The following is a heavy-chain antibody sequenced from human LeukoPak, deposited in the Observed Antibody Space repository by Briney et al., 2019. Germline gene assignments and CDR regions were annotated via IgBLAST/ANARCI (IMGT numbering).Heavy chain of an antibody. CDR3: ARGFCSGGSCVYYYYGMDV. J-gene: IGHJ6*02. D-gene: IGHD2-15*01. Sequence: GGSLRLSCAASGFTFSTYSINWVRQAPGKGLEWVSYISSSGGTIYYADSVKGRFTISRDNAKNSLYLQMNSLRAEDTAVYYCARGFCSGGSCVYYYYGMDVWGQGTTVTVSS. CDR1: GFTFSTYS. CDR2: ISSSGGTI. V-gene: IGHV3-48*04.